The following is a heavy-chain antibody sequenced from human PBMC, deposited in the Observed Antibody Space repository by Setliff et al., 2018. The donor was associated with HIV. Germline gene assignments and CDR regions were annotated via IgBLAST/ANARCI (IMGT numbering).Heavy chain of an antibody. CDR1: GDSIGFYY. Sequence: SETLSLTCTVSGDSIGFYYWSWIRQPAGRGLEWMGRIYTNGNTNYNPSLKSRVTVSADTSKNQISLRLSSVTAADTAINYCARHFYGYYGSNGLPIQYWGQGTLVTVSS. CDR2: IYTNGNT. CDR3: ARHFYGYYGSNGLPIQY. D-gene: IGHD3-22*01. V-gene: IGHV4-4*07. J-gene: IGHJ4*02.